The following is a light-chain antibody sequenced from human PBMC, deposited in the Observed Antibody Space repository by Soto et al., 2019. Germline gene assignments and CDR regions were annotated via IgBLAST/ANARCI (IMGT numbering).Light chain of an antibody. CDR2: EVS. J-gene: IGLJ2*01. CDR1: SSDVGYYNR. Sequence: QSALTQPPSVSGSPGQSVTISCTGTSSDVGYYNRVSWYQQPPGTAPKPMVFEVSNRPSGVPDRFSGSKSGNTASLTISGLQAEDEADYYCSSYTTSSTLVFGGGTKLTVL. CDR3: SSYTTSSTLV. V-gene: IGLV2-18*02.